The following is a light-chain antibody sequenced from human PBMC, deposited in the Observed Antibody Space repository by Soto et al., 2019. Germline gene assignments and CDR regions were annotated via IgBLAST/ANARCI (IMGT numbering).Light chain of an antibody. CDR3: QQRYSWPTT. V-gene: IGKV3-11*01. Sequence: EIVLTQSPATLSLSPGERATLSCRASQSVSTYLAWYQHKHCQAPRLLIYGPSNRATGIPARFSGSGPGTDVAFIIGSREAEDFAVNYCQQRYSWPTTFGPGTKVDIQ. CDR2: GPS. J-gene: IGKJ1*01. CDR1: QSVSTY.